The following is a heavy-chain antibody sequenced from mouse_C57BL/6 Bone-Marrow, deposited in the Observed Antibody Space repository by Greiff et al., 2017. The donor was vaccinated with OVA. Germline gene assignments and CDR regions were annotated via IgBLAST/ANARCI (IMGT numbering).Heavy chain of an antibody. V-gene: IGHV1-7*01. CDR1: GYTFTSYW. J-gene: IGHJ1*03. CDR2: INPSSGYT. D-gene: IGHD1-1*01. Sequence: VMLVESGAELAKPGASVKLSCKASGYTFTSYWMHWVKQRPGQGLEWIGYINPSSGYTKYNQKFKDKASLTADKSSSTAYMQLSSLTYEDSAVYYCATRDPTVVPYRYFDVWGTGTTVTVSS. CDR3: ATRDPTVVPYRYFDV.